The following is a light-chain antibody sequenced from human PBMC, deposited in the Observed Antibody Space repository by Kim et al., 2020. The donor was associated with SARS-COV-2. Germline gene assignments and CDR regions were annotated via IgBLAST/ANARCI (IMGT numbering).Light chain of an antibody. V-gene: IGLV2-11*01. Sequence: GQSVTIPCTGTSNDIGGYNSVSCFQQHPGKAPKLMIYDVRQRPSGVPDRFSGSKSGNTASLTISGLQAEDEADYYCCSYAGSYTLVFGGGTQLTVL. CDR1: SNDIGGYNS. CDR3: CSYAGSYTLV. CDR2: DVR. J-gene: IGLJ3*02.